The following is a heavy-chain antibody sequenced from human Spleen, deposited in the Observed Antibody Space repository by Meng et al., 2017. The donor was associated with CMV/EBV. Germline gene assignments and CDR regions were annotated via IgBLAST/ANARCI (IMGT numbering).Heavy chain of an antibody. Sequence: SETLSLTCAAYGGSFSGYYWSWIRQPPGKGLEWIGEINHSGSTNYNPSLKSRVTTSEDTSKKQVSLNLSSVTAADTAVYFCTRGRADSWRDYGMDVWGQGTTVTVSS. J-gene: IGHJ6*02. D-gene: IGHD5-12*01. CDR3: TRGRADSWRDYGMDV. V-gene: IGHV4-34*01. CDR1: GGSFSGYY. CDR2: INHSGST.